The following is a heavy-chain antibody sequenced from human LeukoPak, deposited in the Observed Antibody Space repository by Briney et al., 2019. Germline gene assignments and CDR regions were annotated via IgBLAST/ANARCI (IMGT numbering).Heavy chain of an antibody. CDR1: GVSISSYY. J-gene: IGHJ5*02. Sequence: PSETLSLTCTVSGVSISSYYWSWIRQPPGKGLEWIGYIYNRGSTNHNPSLKSRVTISVDTSKNQFSLKLSSVTAADTAVYYCARTYYYGSGRGLDPWGQGTLVTVSS. V-gene: IGHV4-59*08. CDR3: ARTYYYGSGRGLDP. D-gene: IGHD3-10*01. CDR2: IYNRGST.